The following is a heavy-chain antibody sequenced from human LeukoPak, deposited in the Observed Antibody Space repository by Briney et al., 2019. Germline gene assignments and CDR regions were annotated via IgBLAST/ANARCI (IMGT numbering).Heavy chain of an antibody. V-gene: IGHV1-2*02. CDR2: INPNSGGT. CDR1: GYTFTDYY. J-gene: IGHJ6*02. D-gene: IGHD3-22*01. Sequence: GASVKVSCKASGYTFTDYYMHWVRQAPGQGPEWMGWINPNSGGTNYAQKFQGRVTMTRDTSISTAYVELSGLRSDDTAVYYCARGDSSGYPYYYYGMDVWGQGTTVTVSS. CDR3: ARGDSSGYPYYYYGMDV.